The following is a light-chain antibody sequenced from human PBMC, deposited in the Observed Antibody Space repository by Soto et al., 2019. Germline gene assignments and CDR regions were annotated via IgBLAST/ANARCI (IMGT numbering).Light chain of an antibody. V-gene: IGKV3-20*01. CDR2: GAS. CDR3: QQYGSSLIT. CDR1: QSVNSD. Sequence: EIVMTQSPATLSVSPGERATLSCMASQSVNSDLAWYQQRPGQAPRLLIYGASTRATGIPDRFSGSGSGTDFTLTISRLEPEDFAVYYCQQYGSSLITFGQGTRLEIK. J-gene: IGKJ5*01.